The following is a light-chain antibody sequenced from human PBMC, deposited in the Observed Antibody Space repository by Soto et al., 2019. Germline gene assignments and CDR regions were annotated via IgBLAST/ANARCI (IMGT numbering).Light chain of an antibody. CDR1: SSNIGAGYD. CDR3: QSYASSLSYV. J-gene: IGLJ1*01. Sequence: QSVLTQPPSVSGAPGQRVTISCTGSSSNIGAGYDVHWYQQLPGTAPKLLIYGNSNRPSGVPDRFSGSKSGTSASLAITGLKAEDEADYYCQSYASSLSYVFGTGTKVTVL. CDR2: GNS. V-gene: IGLV1-40*01.